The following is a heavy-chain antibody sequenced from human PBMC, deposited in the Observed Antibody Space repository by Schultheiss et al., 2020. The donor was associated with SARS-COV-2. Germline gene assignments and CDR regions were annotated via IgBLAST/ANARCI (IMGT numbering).Heavy chain of an antibody. CDR2: ISSSSSYT. CDR1: GFTFSEYY. V-gene: IGHV3-11*06. CDR3: ARDSYSSSWYVDY. D-gene: IGHD6-13*01. Sequence: GGSLRLSCAASGFTFSEYYMSWIRQAPGKGLEWVSYISSSSSYTNYADSVKGRFTISRDNAKNSLYLQMNSLRAEDTAVYYCARDSYSSSWYVDYWGQGTLVTVSS. J-gene: IGHJ4*02.